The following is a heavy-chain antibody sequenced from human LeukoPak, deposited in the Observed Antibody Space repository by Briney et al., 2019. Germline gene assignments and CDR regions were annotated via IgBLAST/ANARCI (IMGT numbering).Heavy chain of an antibody. Sequence: GGSLRLSCAASGFTFSSYWMHWVRQTPGKGLVWVSRVNSDGNSTSYADSVKGRFTVSRDNAKNTLYLQMNSLRAEDTAAYYCARELGERLWYHGFDIWGQGTMVTVSS. CDR1: GFTFSSYW. D-gene: IGHD5-18*01. V-gene: IGHV3-74*01. J-gene: IGHJ3*02. CDR3: ARELGERLWYHGFDI. CDR2: VNSDGNST.